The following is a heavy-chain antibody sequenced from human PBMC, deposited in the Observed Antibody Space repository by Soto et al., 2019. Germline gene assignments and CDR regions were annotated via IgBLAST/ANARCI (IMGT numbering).Heavy chain of an antibody. J-gene: IGHJ4*02. CDR1: GFTFSNYA. V-gene: IGHV3-23*01. Sequence: EVQLLESGGGLVQPGGSLRLSCAASGFTFSNYAMNWVRQAPGKGLEWVSSIFISGGSTSYADSVKGWFTISRDNSKNTLYLQMNSLRAEDTAIYFCAKEGRDTTVTTNFDYWGQGTLVTVSS. CDR3: AKEGRDTTVTTNFDY. CDR2: IFISGGST. D-gene: IGHD4-17*01.